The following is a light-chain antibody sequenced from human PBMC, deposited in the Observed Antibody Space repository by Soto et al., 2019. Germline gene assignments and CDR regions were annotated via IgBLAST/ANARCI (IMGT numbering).Light chain of an antibody. Sequence: DIQMTQSPSTLSASVGDRVTITCRASQSISSWLAWYQQKPGKAPKLLIYKASSLEGGVPSRFSGRGFGAEFTLPISSLQPDDVATYYCQQYNSYSFTFGPGTKVDIK. CDR2: KAS. CDR3: QQYNSYSFT. J-gene: IGKJ3*01. V-gene: IGKV1-5*03. CDR1: QSISSW.